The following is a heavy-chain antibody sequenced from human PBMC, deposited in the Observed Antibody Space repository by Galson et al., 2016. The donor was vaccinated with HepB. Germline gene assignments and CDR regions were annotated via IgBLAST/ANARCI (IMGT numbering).Heavy chain of an antibody. J-gene: IGHJ6*02. V-gene: IGHV1-69*13. CDR1: GGTFSNYA. CDR2: IIPIFGTA. CDR3: ASRAGDYYDNSGYYYYYNYGMHV. Sequence: SVKVSCKASGGTFSNYAISWVRQAPGQGLEWMGGIIPIFGTANYAQNFQGRVTITADESTSTAYMELSSLRSEDTAVYYCASRAGDYYDNSGYYYYYNYGMHVRGQGTTVTVSS. D-gene: IGHD3-22*01.